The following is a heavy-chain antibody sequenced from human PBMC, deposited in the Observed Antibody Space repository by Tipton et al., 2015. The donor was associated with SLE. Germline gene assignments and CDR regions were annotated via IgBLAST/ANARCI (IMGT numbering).Heavy chain of an antibody. V-gene: IGHV3-23*01. CDR1: GFTFSSYA. Sequence: SLRLSCAASGFTFSSYAMTWIRQAPGKGLEWVASIRGSGVTTYYAESVKGRFTISRDNAKNTLYVQMNSLRGEDTAVYYCAKTPGEWNYYYMDVWGKGTTVTVSS. CDR2: IRGSGVTT. CDR3: AKTPGEWNYYYMDV. J-gene: IGHJ6*03. D-gene: IGHD3-10*01.